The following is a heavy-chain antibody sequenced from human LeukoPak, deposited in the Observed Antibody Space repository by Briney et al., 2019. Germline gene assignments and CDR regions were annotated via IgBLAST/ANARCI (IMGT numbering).Heavy chain of an antibody. J-gene: IGHJ4*02. CDR2: MYNGGST. CDR3: ARVEKAVTGILDS. V-gene: IGHV4-59*01. Sequence: SETLSLTCTVSGDSLSKYFWSWIRQSPGKGLEWIGYMYNGGSTIYNPSLKSRVTISTDTSKNQFSLRLDSVTAADTAVYYCARVEKAVTGILDSWGQGTHVTVSS. CDR1: GDSLSKYF. D-gene: IGHD4-11*01.